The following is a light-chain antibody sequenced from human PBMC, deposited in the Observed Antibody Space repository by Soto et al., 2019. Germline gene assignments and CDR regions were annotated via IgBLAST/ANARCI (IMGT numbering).Light chain of an antibody. CDR3: AAWDDSLNAYV. V-gene: IGLV1-36*01. J-gene: IGLJ1*01. CDR2: YDD. CDR1: SSNIGNSA. Sequence: QSVLTQPPSVSEAPRQMVTISCSGSSSNIGNSAVNWYQQVPGKAPKLLIYYDDLKPSGVSARFSGSKSGTSASLAISGLQSEDEADYYCAAWDDSLNAYVFGTGTKVTVL.